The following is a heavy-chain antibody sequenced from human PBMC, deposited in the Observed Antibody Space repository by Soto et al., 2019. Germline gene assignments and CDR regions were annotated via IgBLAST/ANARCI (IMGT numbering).Heavy chain of an antibody. V-gene: IGHV3-21*01. CDR2: ISSSSSYI. CDR3: ARDQGWPNWFDP. CDR1: GFTFSIYS. J-gene: IGHJ5*02. D-gene: IGHD6-19*01. Sequence: PGGSLRLSCAASGFTFSIYSMNWVRQSPGKGLEWVSSISSSSSYIYYADSVKGRFTISRDNAKNSLYLQMNSLRAEDTAVYYCARDQGWPNWFDPWGQGKVVTVSS.